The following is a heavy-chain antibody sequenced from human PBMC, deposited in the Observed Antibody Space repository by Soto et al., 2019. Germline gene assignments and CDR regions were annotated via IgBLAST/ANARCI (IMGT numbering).Heavy chain of an antibody. CDR3: ARGRLPAATTYFDS. D-gene: IGHD2-15*01. V-gene: IGHV3-33*01. CDR1: GFTFSSYA. CDR2: IWYDGSNK. Sequence: QVQLVESGGGVVQPGRSLRLSCAASGFTFSSYAIHWVRQAPGKGLEWVAIIWYDGSNKYYRDSVKGRFSISRDNSKNTLYLQMDSLRVEDTAVYFCARGRLPAATTYFDSWGQGTLVIVSS. J-gene: IGHJ4*02.